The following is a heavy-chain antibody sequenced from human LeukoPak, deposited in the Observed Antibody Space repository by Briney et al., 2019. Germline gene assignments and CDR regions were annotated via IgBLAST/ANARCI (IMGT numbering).Heavy chain of an antibody. V-gene: IGHV3-23*01. Sequence: PGRSLRLSCAASGFTFSSYAMSWVRQAPGKGLERVSAISNSGGSTYYADSVKGRFTISRDNSKNTLYLQINSLRAEDTAVYYCAKITTVVSPTTQFDYWGQGTLVTVSS. D-gene: IGHD4-23*01. CDR1: GFTFSSYA. J-gene: IGHJ4*02. CDR2: ISNSGGST. CDR3: AKITTVVSPTTQFDY.